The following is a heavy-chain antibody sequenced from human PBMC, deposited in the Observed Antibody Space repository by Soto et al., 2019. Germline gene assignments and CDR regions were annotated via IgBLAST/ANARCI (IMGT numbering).Heavy chain of an antibody. Sequence: EVQLLESGGGLVQPGGSLRLSCAASGFTFNNYAMTWVLQAPGKGLEWVSAISGGGATTSYADSVKGRFTVSRDGSKNTLYLQMSSLRAEDTALYYCAKGRGGSGSLTPRVDFWGQGTLVTVSS. V-gene: IGHV3-23*01. CDR1: GFTFNNYA. CDR2: ISGGGATT. D-gene: IGHD3-10*01. J-gene: IGHJ4*02. CDR3: AKGRGGSGSLTPRVDF.